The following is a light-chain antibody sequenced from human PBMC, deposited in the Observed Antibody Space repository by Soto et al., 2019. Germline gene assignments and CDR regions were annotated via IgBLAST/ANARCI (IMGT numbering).Light chain of an antibody. CDR3: QSYDDSLSVHYV. V-gene: IGLV1-40*01. Sequence: QSVLTHPHSFSVAPSQMVTISCTRSRSNIGSTYDVQWYQQLPGTAPKLLIHGNTDRPSGVPDRFSGSKSGTSASLAITGLQADDEADYYCQSYDDSLSVHYVFGTGTKVTVL. CDR2: GNT. J-gene: IGLJ1*01. CDR1: RSNIGSTYD.